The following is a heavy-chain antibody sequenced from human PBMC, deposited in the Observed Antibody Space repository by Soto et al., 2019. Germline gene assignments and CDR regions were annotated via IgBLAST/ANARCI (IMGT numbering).Heavy chain of an antibody. CDR2: INHSGST. D-gene: IGHD2-15*01. J-gene: IGHJ3*02. CDR3: ARDRGNCSGGSCPGAFDI. Sequence: SETLSLTCAVYGGSFSGYYWSWIRQPPGKGLEWIGEINHSGSTNYNPSLKSRVTISVDTSKNQFSLKLSSVTAADTAVYYCARDRGNCSGGSCPGAFDIWGQGTMVTV. V-gene: IGHV4-34*01. CDR1: GGSFSGYY.